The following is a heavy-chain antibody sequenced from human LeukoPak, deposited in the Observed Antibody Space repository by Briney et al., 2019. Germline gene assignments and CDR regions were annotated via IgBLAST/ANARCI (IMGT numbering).Heavy chain of an antibody. CDR1: GFIFSQYS. V-gene: IGHV3-48*01. D-gene: IGHD5-12*01. CDR2: IRSSSET. Sequence: GGSLRLSCAASGFIFSQYSMNWVRQAPGKGLEWVSHIRSSSETFYADSVKGRFTISRDNARNSLYLQMNNLRGEDTAIYYCARDAGNSGYGCDLWGQGTLVTVPS. CDR3: ARDAGNSGYGCDL. J-gene: IGHJ5*02.